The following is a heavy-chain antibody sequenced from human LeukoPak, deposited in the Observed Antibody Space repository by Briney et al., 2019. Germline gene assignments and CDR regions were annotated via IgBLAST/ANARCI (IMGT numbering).Heavy chain of an antibody. CDR3: AREYCSGGSCLRYYYYYYMDV. D-gene: IGHD2-15*01. CDR2: IYHSGST. CDR1: GYSISSGYY. J-gene: IGHJ6*03. Sequence: SETLSLTCTVSGYSISSGYYWGWIRQPPGKGLEWIGSIYHSGSTYYNPSLKSRVTISVDTSKNQFSLKLSSVTAADPAVYYCAREYCSGGSCLRYYYYYYMDVWGKGTTVTVSS. V-gene: IGHV4-38-2*02.